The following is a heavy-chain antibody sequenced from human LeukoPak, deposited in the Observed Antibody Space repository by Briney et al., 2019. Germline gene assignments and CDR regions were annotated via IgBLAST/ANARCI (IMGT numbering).Heavy chain of an antibody. Sequence: SETLSLTCTVSGGSISNYYWSWIRQSPGKGLEWIGYVYYNGGTNYNPSLKSRVTISVDTSKNQFSLKLSSVTAADTAVYYCARGGSSSWYGGAFDIWGQGTMVTVSS. CDR1: GGSISNYY. J-gene: IGHJ3*02. CDR2: VYYNGGT. V-gene: IGHV4-59*01. CDR3: ARGGSSSWYGGAFDI. D-gene: IGHD6-13*01.